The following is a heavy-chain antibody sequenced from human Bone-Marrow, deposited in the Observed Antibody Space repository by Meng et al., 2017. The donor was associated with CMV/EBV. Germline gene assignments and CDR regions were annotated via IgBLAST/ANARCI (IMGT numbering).Heavy chain of an antibody. Sequence: ASVKVSCKASGYTFTSYDINWVRQATGHGLEWMGWMNPNSGNTGYAQKFQGRVTITRNTAISTAYMELSSLRSEDTAVYYCARTVSPYYDFWSGYYPYYYYGMDVWGQGTTVTVSS. CDR3: ARTVSPYYDFWSGYYPYYYYGMDV. V-gene: IGHV1-8*03. CDR2: MNPNSGNT. CDR1: GYTFTSYD. J-gene: IGHJ6*02. D-gene: IGHD3-3*01.